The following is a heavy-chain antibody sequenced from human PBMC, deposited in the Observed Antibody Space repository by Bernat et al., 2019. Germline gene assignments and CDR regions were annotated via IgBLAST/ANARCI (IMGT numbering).Heavy chain of an antibody. V-gene: IGHV3-30*03. D-gene: IGHD6-13*01. CDR1: GFTFSNYG. CDR3: ATVDGSSSWLVLDY. Sequence: QVQLVESGGGVVQPGRSLRLSCAASGFTFSNYGMHWVRQAPGKGLEWVAVISYDGNTTYYADSEKGRFTISRDNSTNTLNLQMNSLRAEDTAVYYCATVDGSSSWLVLDYWGQGTLVTVSS. J-gene: IGHJ4*02. CDR2: ISYDGNTT.